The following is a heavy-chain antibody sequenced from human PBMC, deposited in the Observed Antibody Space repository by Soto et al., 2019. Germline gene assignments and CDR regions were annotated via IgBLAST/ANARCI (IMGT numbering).Heavy chain of an antibody. Sequence: EVHLLESGGGLVQPGGSLRLSCTASGFTFSSYVMTWVRQAPGRGREGVSGITASGGRTYYADSVKGRFTISRDNSKSTLYLQMNSLRAEDPAVYYCAKDTRYGDYVRWFDSWGQGTLVTVSS. CDR1: GFTFSSYV. CDR2: ITASGGRT. D-gene: IGHD4-17*01. CDR3: AKDTRYGDYVRWFDS. V-gene: IGHV3-23*01. J-gene: IGHJ5*01.